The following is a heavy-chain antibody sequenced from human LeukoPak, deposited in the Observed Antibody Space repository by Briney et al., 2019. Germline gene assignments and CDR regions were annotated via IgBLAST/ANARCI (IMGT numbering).Heavy chain of an antibody. V-gene: IGHV1-2*02. CDR2: INPNSGGT. Sequence: ASVKVSCKASGYTFTGYYMHWVRQAPGQGLEWMGWINPNSGGTNYAQKFQDRVTMTRDTSIGTAYMEPSRLRSDDTAVYYCARPRGSYYARESYFDYWGQGTLVTVSS. J-gene: IGHJ4*02. CDR3: ARPRGSYYARESYFDY. D-gene: IGHD1-26*01. CDR1: GYTFTGYY.